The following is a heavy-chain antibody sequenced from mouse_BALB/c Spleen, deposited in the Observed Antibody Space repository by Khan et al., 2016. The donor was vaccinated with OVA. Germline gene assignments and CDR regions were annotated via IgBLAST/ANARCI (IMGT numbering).Heavy chain of an antibody. CDR3: ARSVTITTVVATDFDY. Sequence: EVQLQESGPGLVKPSQSLSLTCTVTGYSITSDYAWNWIRQFPGNKLEWMGYISYSGRTSYNPSLKSRISITRDTSKNQFFLQLHSVTTEDPATYYCARSVTITTVVATDFDYWGQGTTLTVSS. J-gene: IGHJ2*01. CDR1: GYSITSDYA. D-gene: IGHD1-1*01. V-gene: IGHV3-2*02. CDR2: ISYSGRT.